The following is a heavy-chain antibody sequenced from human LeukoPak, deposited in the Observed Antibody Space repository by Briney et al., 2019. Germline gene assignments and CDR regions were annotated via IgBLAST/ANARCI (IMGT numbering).Heavy chain of an antibody. D-gene: IGHD3-10*01. CDR1: GGSISSYY. V-gene: IGHV4-39*07. CDR3: ARVRVLLWFGESRPLYYFDY. CDR2: IYYSGST. Sequence: SETLSLTCTVSGGSISSYYWGWIRQPPGKGLEWIGSIYYSGSTYYNPSLKSRVTISVDTSKNQFSLKLSSVTAADTAVYYCARVRVLLWFGESRPLYYFDYWGQGTLVTVSS. J-gene: IGHJ4*02.